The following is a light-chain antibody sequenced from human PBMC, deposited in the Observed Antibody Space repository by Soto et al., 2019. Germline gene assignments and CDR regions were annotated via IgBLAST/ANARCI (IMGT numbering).Light chain of an antibody. V-gene: IGKV3-15*01. J-gene: IGKJ1*01. Sequence: EIVMTQSPVTLSVSPGERATLSCRASQTISTKLAWYQQKPGQAPRLLIYGASNRATGVPARFSGSGSGTEFTLTISGVQSEDCAVYYCQQYNDWPPKRTFGQGTTVDVK. CDR1: QTISTK. CDR2: GAS. CDR3: QQYNDWPPKRT.